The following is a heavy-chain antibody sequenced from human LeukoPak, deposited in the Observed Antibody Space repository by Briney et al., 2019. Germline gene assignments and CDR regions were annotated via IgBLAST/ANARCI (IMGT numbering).Heavy chain of an antibody. V-gene: IGHV1-2*02. CDR2: INSNSGGT. Sequence: SVTVSCKASGYTLTGYYMHWVRQAPSQGLEWVGLINSNSGGTNYAQKFQGRVTMTRDTSISTAYMEQSRLRSDDTAVYYCARGGGTAMVTFDYWGQGTLVTVSS. D-gene: IGHD5-18*01. J-gene: IGHJ4*02. CDR1: GYTLTGYY. CDR3: ARGGGTAMVTFDY.